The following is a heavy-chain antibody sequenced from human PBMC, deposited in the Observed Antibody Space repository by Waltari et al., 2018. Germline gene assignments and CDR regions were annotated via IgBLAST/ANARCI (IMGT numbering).Heavy chain of an antibody. CDR3: ANDVRDFWSPYYFQY. D-gene: IGHD3-3*01. CDR2: SSGNGGTT. CDR1: GFTFSIYA. V-gene: IGHV3-23*04. Sequence: EVQLVESGGGLVQPGGSLRLSCAASGFTFSIYAMSWGRQAPGKGLEWGSGSSGNGGTTYYADSVKGRFTISRDNSKNTLYLQMNSLRAEDTAVYYCANDVRDFWSPYYFQYWGRGTLVTVSS. J-gene: IGHJ4*02.